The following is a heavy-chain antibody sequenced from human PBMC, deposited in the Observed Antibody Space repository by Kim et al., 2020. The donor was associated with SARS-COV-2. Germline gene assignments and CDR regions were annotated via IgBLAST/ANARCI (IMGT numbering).Heavy chain of an antibody. J-gene: IGHJ5*02. D-gene: IGHD6-19*01. CDR2: IYYSGST. CDR1: GGSISSSSYY. CDR3: ARLAVAGIPS. V-gene: IGHV4-39*01. Sequence: SETLSLTCTVSGGSISSSSYYWGWIRQPPGKGLEWIGSIYYSGSTYYNPSLKSRVTISVDTSKNQFSLKLSSVTAADTAVYYCARLAVAGIPSWGQGTL.